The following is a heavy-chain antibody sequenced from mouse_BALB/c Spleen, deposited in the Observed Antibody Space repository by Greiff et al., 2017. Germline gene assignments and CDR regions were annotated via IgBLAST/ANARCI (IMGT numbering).Heavy chain of an antibody. CDR3: ATSPLGYLPWFAY. V-gene: IGHV1-7*01. CDR1: GYTFTSYW. Sequence: VKLMESGAELAKPGASVKMSCKASGYTFTSYWMHWVKQRPGQGLEWIGYINPSTGYTEYNQKFKDKATLTADKSSSTAYMQLSSLTSEDSAVYYCATSPLGYLPWFAYWGQGTLVTVSA. J-gene: IGHJ3*01. CDR2: INPSTGYT. D-gene: IGHD2-2*01.